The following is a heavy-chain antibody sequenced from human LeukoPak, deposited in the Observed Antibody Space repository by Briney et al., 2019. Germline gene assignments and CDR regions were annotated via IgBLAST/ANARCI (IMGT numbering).Heavy chain of an antibody. Sequence: PGGSLRLSCAASGFTFSSYSMNWVRQAPGKGLEWVSYISSSSSTIYYADSVKGRFTISRDNAKNSLYLQMNSLRAEDTAVYYCARFPIAVAGNGGFDYWGQGTLVTVSS. D-gene: IGHD6-19*01. CDR1: GFTFSSYS. J-gene: IGHJ4*02. V-gene: IGHV3-48*04. CDR3: ARFPIAVAGNGGFDY. CDR2: ISSSSSTI.